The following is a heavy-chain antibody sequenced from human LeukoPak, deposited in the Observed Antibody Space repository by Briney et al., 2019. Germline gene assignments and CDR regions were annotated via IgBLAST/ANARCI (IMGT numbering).Heavy chain of an antibody. CDR3: ARNSPTLVDY. J-gene: IGHJ4*02. CDR1: GGSIGSYY. Sequence: SETLSLTCNISGGSIGSYYWSWIRQSPGMGLEWIGYIYYSGSTNYNPSLKSRVIISVDTSKNQFSLNLSSVTAADTAVYYCARNSPTLVDYWGQGTLVTVSS. CDR2: IYYSGST. D-gene: IGHD4-23*01. V-gene: IGHV4-59*01.